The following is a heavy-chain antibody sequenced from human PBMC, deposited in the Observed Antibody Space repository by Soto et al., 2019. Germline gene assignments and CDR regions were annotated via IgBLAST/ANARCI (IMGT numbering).Heavy chain of an antibody. CDR1: GYTFTSYG. V-gene: IGHV1-18*01. D-gene: IGHD3-9*01. CDR2: ISAYNGNT. CDR3: ARDSGPYVLRYFDWLSDYGMDV. J-gene: IGHJ6*02. Sequence: ASVKVSCKASGYTFTSYGISWVRQAPGQGLEWMGWISAYNGNTNYAQKLQGRVTMTTDTSTSTAYMELGSLRSDDTAVYYCARDSGPYVLRYFDWLSDYGMDVWGQGTTVTVSS.